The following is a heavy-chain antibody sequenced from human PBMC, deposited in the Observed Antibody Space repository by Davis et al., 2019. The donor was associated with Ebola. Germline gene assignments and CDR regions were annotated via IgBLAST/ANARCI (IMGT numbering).Heavy chain of an antibody. CDR3: ARLTVVVEPAAIVWFGP. V-gene: IGHV4-4*02. Sequence: MPGGSLRLSCAVSGGSNRSSNWWSWVRQPPGKGLEWIGEIYHSGITNYNPSLKSRVTMSLYKSKNQFSLKLKSVTAADTAVYYCARLTVVVEPAAIVWFGPWGQGTLVTVSS. D-gene: IGHD2-2*02. CDR2: IYHSGIT. J-gene: IGHJ5*02. CDR1: GGSNRSSNW.